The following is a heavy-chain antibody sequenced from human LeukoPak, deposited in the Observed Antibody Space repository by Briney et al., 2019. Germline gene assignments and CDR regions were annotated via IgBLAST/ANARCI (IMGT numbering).Heavy chain of an antibody. V-gene: IGHV4-39*01. Sequence: SETLSLTCTVSGGSISSSSYYWGWIRQPPGKGLEWIGSIYYSGSTYYNPSLKSRVTISVDTSKNQFSLKLSSVTAADTAVYYCARQGDSSSWYQGYYYYYYMDVWGKGTTVTISS. CDR2: IYYSGST. D-gene: IGHD6-13*01. CDR1: GGSISSSSYY. CDR3: ARQGDSSSWYQGYYYYYYMDV. J-gene: IGHJ6*03.